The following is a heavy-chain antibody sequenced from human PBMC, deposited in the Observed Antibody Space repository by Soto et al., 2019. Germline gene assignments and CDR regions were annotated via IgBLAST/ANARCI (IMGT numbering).Heavy chain of an antibody. D-gene: IGHD3-10*01. CDR2: INHSGST. J-gene: IGHJ6*02. CDR3: ARGVPYYYGSGSYLHYYYYGMDV. Sequence: QVQLQQWGAGLLKPSETLSLTCAVYGGSFSGYYWSWIRQPPGKGLEWIGEINHSGSTNYNPSLKSRVTISVDTSKNQCSLKLSSVTAADTAVYYCARGVPYYYGSGSYLHYYYYGMDVCGQGTTVTVSS. V-gene: IGHV4-34*01. CDR1: GGSFSGYY.